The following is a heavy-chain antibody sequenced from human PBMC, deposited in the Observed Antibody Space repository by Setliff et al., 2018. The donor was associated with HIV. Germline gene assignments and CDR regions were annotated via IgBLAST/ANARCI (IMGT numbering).Heavy chain of an antibody. CDR1: DYTFTTYW. V-gene: IGHV5-51*01. J-gene: IGHJ3*01. CDR3: ARRDGRSMNAFQI. CDR2: IYPDDSDI. D-gene: IGHD2-21*01. Sequence: GESLKISCKALDYTFTTYWIAWVRQMPGEGLEWMGIIYPDDSDIRYNPSFQNQITISADKSIATAYLQLNNLKASDTATYYCARRDGRSMNAFQIWGPGTMVTVPS.